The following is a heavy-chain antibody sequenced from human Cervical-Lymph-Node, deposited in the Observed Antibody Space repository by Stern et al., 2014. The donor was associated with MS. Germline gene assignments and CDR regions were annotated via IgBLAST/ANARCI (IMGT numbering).Heavy chain of an antibody. D-gene: IGHD3-9*01. CDR3: AREVQYYFDTTGYLGY. CDR2: IVPMFGTT. J-gene: IGHJ4*02. V-gene: IGHV1-69*06. CDR1: GGTFNRHT. Sequence: QMQLVQSGAEVKKPGSSVKVSCKASGGTFNRHTITWVRQAPGQGLEWMGRIVPMFGTTNYAQNFQGRITITADKSTSTSYMELTSLRSEDTAVYYCAREVQYYFDTTGYLGYWGQGTQVTVSS.